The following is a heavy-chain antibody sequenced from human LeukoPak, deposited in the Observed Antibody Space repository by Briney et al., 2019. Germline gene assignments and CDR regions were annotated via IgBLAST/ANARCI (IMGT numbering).Heavy chain of an antibody. Sequence: GGSLRLSCAASGFTASSNYMSWVRQAPGKGLEWVSVIYSGGSTYYADSAKGRFTISRDNSKNTLYLQMNSLRAEDTAVYYCARGSGLAAFDIWGQGTMVTVSS. D-gene: IGHD3-3*01. V-gene: IGHV3-53*01. CDR2: IYSGGST. CDR3: ARGSGLAAFDI. CDR1: GFTASSNY. J-gene: IGHJ3*02.